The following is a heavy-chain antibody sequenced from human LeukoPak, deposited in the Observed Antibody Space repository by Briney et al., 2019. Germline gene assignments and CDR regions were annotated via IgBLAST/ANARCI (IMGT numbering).Heavy chain of an antibody. CDR1: GFTFSRYS. CDR3: ARDNFDSSDYPQTYYYYYMDV. J-gene: IGHJ6*03. CDR2: ISSTSTFI. V-gene: IGHV3-21*01. D-gene: IGHD3-22*01. Sequence: GGSLRLSCAASGFTFSRYSMNWVRQAPGKGLEWVASISSTSTFIYSADAVKGRFTISRDTAKNTLFLQMNSLRAEDTAIYYCARDNFDSSDYPQTYYYYYMDVWGKGTTVTVSS.